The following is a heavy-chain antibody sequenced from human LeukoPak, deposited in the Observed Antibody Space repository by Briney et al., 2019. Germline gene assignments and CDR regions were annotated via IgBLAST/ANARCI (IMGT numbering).Heavy chain of an antibody. CDR1: GGSISSYY. CDR2: IYSSGTT. V-gene: IGHV4-4*07. Sequence: SGTLSLTCTVSGGSISSYYWSWLRQPAGKGLEWIGRIYSSGTTNYNPSLKSRVTMSIDTTQFSLKLSSVTAADTAVYFCACGVAAAGWLYFDYWGQGSLVTVSS. D-gene: IGHD6-13*01. J-gene: IGHJ4*02. CDR3: ACGVAAAGWLYFDY.